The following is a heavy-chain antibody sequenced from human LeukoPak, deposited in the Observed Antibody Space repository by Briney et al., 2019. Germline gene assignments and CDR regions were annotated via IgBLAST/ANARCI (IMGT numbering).Heavy chain of an antibody. J-gene: IGHJ4*02. CDR3: ARQSLGASGLDH. CDR1: GFRFNSHH. D-gene: IGHD1-26*01. Sequence: GGSLRLSCAVSGFRFNSHHMHWVRQAPNKGLEWVAVAPHDRSSPSHAASVNGRFTISRDNSKDTLFLHMVSLRVDDTAIYYCARQSLGASGLDHWGQGVLVTVSS. CDR2: APHDRSSP. V-gene: IGHV3-30*03.